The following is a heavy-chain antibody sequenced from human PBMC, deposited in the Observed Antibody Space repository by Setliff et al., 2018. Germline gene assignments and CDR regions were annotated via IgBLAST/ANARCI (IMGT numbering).Heavy chain of an antibody. CDR1: GGSISSDY. CDR3: ARGLNTESWTPLY. Sequence: SETLSLTCNVSGGSISSDYWAWIRQPPGKALEWIGYFYHSASSNYSPSLKSRVTMSVDRSRNQFSLTLSSVSAADMAVYYCARGLNTESWTPLYWSPGTLVTVSS. CDR2: FYHSASS. V-gene: IGHV4-4*08. J-gene: IGHJ4*02. D-gene: IGHD2-15*01.